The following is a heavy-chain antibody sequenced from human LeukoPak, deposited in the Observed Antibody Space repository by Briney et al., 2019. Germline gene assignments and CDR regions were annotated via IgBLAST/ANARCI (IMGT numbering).Heavy chain of an antibody. CDR1: GLSRIRKGQG. V-gene: IGHV2-5*01. D-gene: IGHD3-22*01. CDR2: FYGNDDK. J-gene: IGHJ4*02. Sequence: SGPTLRKPTQALALTFSCSGLSRIRKGQGLGWVREPPGKALEWLTFFYGNDDKRYSPSLKSRLTNTQHTSKHQVVLTMTNMDPVDTATYFCAHSYSDSSGYYFACDYWGQGTLVTVSS. CDR3: AHSYSDSSGYYFACDY.